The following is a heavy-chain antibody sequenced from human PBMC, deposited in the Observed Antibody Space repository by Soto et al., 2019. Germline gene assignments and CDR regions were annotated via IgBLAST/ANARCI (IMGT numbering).Heavy chain of an antibody. CDR2: ISGSGITT. D-gene: IGHD2-2*01. CDR3: AKDKKSSPQRGDYMDV. CDR1: GFTFSSYA. Sequence: EVQLMESGGGLVQPGGSLRLSCAASGFTFSSYAMTWVRQAPGKGLEWVSSISGSGITTYYADSVKGRFTISRDNSQNTLYLQMNSPRGEDTAMYYCAKDKKSSPQRGDYMDVCGKGTTVTVSS. J-gene: IGHJ6*03. V-gene: IGHV3-23*01.